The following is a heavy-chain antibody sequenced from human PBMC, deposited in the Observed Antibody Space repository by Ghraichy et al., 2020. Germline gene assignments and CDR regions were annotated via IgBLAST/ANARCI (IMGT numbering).Heavy chain of an antibody. CDR2: ISWNSGSI. V-gene: IGHV3-9*01. CDR1: GFTFDDYA. D-gene: IGHD6-19*01. CDR3: AKDISLNPEYSSGYDI. Sequence: GGSLRLSCAASGFTFDDYAMHWVRQAPGKGLEWVSGISWNSGSIGYADSVKGRFTISRDNAKNSLYLQMNSLRAEDTALYYCAKDISLNPEYSSGYDIWGQGTMVTVSS. J-gene: IGHJ3*02.